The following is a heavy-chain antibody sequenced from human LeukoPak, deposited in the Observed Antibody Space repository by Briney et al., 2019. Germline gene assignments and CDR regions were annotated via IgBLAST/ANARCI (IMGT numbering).Heavy chain of an antibody. CDR1: GGSISSYY. D-gene: IGHD6-13*01. Sequence: SETLSLTCTVSGGSISSYYWSWIRQPPGKGLEWIGYIYYSGTTYYNPSLKSRVTISVDTSKNHFSLNLSSVSAADTAVYYCARSSAGVPFDYWGQGTLVTVSS. CDR2: IYYSGTT. V-gene: IGHV4-59*08. CDR3: ARSSAGVPFDY. J-gene: IGHJ4*02.